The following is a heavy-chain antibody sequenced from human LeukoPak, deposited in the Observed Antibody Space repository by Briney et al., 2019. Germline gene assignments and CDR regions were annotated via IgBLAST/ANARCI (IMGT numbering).Heavy chain of an antibody. J-gene: IGHJ3*02. CDR3: AKDWSRYGGNSNDAFDI. CDR1: GFTFNTAW. Sequence: GGSLRLSCAASGFTFNTAWLSWFRQAPGKGLERVGRIKSKNDGGTAEYTAPVRGRFIISRDDSRNMMYLQMNSLRAEDTAVYYCAKDWSRYGGNSNDAFDIWGQGTMVTVSS. CDR2: IKSKNDGGTA. D-gene: IGHD4-23*01. V-gene: IGHV3-15*01.